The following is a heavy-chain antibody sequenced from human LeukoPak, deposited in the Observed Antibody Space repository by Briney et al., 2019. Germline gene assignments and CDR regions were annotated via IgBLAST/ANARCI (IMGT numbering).Heavy chain of an antibody. J-gene: IGHJ4*02. Sequence: PSETLSLTCAVYGGSFSGYYWSWIRQPPGKGLEWIGEINHSGSTNYNPSLKSRVTISVDKSKNQFSLKLSSVTAADTAVYYCARGSILYYDFWSGYYMGPFDYWRQGTLVTVSS. D-gene: IGHD3-3*01. CDR2: INHSGST. CDR1: GGSFSGYY. V-gene: IGHV4-34*01. CDR3: ARGSILYYDFWSGYYMGPFDY.